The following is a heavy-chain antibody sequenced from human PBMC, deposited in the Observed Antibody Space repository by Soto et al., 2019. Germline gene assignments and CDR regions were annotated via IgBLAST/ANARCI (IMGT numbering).Heavy chain of an antibody. CDR1: GGFVSSGSYY. CDR2: MSHSGGT. V-gene: IGHV4-34*01. CDR3: ARVERGTATTVVDAFDI. D-gene: IGHD1-1*01. Sequence: QVQLQQWGAGLLKPSETLSLTCAVYGGFVSSGSYYWSWIRQPPGKGLEWIGEMSHSGGTHFNPSLKSRVTISVDTSKNQFSLKMSSVNAADTALYYCARVERGTATTVVDAFDIWGPLTMVTVSS. J-gene: IGHJ3*02.